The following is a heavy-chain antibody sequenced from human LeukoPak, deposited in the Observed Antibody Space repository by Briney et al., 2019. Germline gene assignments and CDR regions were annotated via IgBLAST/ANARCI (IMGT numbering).Heavy chain of an antibody. CDR2: ISGSGGST. D-gene: IGHD1-26*01. Sequence: GGSLRLSCAASGFTFSSYAMSWVRQAPGKGLEWVSAISGSGGSTYYADSVKGRFTISRDNSKNTLYLQMNSLRAEDTAVYYCAKEPREYVGATVGFDPWGQGTLVTVSS. J-gene: IGHJ5*02. CDR1: GFTFSSYA. CDR3: AKEPREYVGATVGFDP. V-gene: IGHV3-23*01.